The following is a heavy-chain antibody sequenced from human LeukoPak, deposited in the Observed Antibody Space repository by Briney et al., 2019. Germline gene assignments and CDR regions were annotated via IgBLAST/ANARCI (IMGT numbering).Heavy chain of an antibody. CDR2: IRNKADRYTT. J-gene: IGHJ3*02. CDR1: GFTFSDHY. D-gene: IGHD3-10*01. V-gene: IGHV3-72*01. Sequence: GGSLRLSCAASGFTFSDHYMDWVRQVPGKGLERVGRIRNKADRYTTVYAASVKGRFSISRDDSENSLYLQMNSLKTEDTAVYYCSRKTGAAFDIWGQGTMVTVSS. CDR3: SRKTGAAFDI.